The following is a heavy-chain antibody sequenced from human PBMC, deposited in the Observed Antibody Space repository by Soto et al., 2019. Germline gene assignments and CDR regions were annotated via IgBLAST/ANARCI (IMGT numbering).Heavy chain of an antibody. J-gene: IGHJ6*02. CDR1: GGSISSSNW. V-gene: IGHV4-4*02. CDR2: IYRSGST. Sequence: SETLSLTCAVSGGSISSSNWWSWVRQPPGKGLEWIGEIYRSGSTNYNPSLKSRVTISVDKSKNQFSLKLSSVTAADTAVYYCAREGSPGDYVYYYGMDVWGQGTTVTVSS. CDR3: AREGSPGDYVYYYGMDV. D-gene: IGHD4-17*01.